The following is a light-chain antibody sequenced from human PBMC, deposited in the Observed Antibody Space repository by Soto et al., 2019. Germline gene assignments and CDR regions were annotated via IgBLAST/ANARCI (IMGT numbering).Light chain of an antibody. Sequence: EIVLTQSPGTLSLSPGERATLSCRASQSVSNNYLAWYQQKPGQAPRLLIYGASSRATGIPDRFSGSWSGTDFTLTISRLEPEDFAVYYCQQYGSSLLTFGGGTKVEIK. V-gene: IGKV3-20*01. CDR1: QSVSNNY. J-gene: IGKJ4*01. CDR3: QQYGSSLLT. CDR2: GAS.